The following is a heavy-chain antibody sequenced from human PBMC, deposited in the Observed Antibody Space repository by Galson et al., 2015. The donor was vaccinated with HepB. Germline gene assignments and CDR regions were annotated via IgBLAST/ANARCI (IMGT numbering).Heavy chain of an antibody. D-gene: IGHD3-9*01. Sequence: SLRLSCAASGFTFSSHWMSWVRQAPGKGPEWVATIKADGSETYYVGSVKGRFTISRDNTKNSLYLEMNSLRAEDTAVYYCAREYLRGQETLVTVSS. CDR3: AREYL. CDR2: IKADGSET. V-gene: IGHV3-7*01. CDR1: GFTFSSHW. J-gene: IGHJ4*02.